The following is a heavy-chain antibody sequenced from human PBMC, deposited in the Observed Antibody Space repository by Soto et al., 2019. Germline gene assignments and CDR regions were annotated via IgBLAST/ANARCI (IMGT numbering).Heavy chain of an antibody. CDR3: ASSYGSGYRAFDY. V-gene: IGHV1-69*02. CDR2: VNPIVSMS. CDR1: GDTFNFYS. D-gene: IGHD3-10*01. J-gene: IGHJ4*02. Sequence: QVQLVQSGAEVKRPGSSVKVSCKASGDTFNFYSINWVRQAPGLGLEWMGRVNPIVSMSNYAQKFQGRGTMTAHKSTSTAYMELSSLRSEDTAIYFCASSYGSGYRAFDYWGQGALVTVSS.